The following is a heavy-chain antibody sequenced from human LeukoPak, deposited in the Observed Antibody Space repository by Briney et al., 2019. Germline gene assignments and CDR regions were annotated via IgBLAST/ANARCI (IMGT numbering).Heavy chain of an antibody. J-gene: IGHJ4*02. CDR3: ARQKSILTGYYIGYFDY. CDR1: GYSFTSYW. CDR2: IYPGDSDT. V-gene: IGHV5-51*01. Sequence: GESLKISCKGSGYSFTSYWIGWVRQLPGKGLEWMGIIYPGDSDTRYSPSFQGQVTISADKSISTAYLQWSSLKASDTAMYYCARQKSILTGYYIGYFDYWGQGTLVTVSS. D-gene: IGHD3-9*01.